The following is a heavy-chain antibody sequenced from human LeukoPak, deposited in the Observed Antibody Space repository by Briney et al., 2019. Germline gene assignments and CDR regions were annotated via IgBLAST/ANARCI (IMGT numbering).Heavy chain of an antibody. D-gene: IGHD4-17*01. CDR2: IKTDGITT. Sequence: GGSLRLSCAASGFTFSTYWMHWVRQAPGKGLVWVSLIKTDGITTRYADSVKGRFTISRDNAKNTMYLQMNSLRAEDTAVYYCAGTYYADFGTTYSLDYWGQGTLVTVSS. CDR3: AGTYYADFGTTYSLDY. V-gene: IGHV3-74*01. J-gene: IGHJ4*02. CDR1: GFTFSTYW.